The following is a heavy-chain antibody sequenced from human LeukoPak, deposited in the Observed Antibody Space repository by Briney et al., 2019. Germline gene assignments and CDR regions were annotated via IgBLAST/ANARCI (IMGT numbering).Heavy chain of an antibody. D-gene: IGHD3-22*01. V-gene: IGHV3-23*01. CDR3: AKDFGSGYHYNYFDY. CDR1: GFTFSSFA. Sequence: GGSLRLSCAASGFTFSSFAMSWVRQAPGKGLEWVSAISGSGGSTYYADSAKGRFTISRDNSKNTLYLQMNSLRAEDTATYYCAKDFGSGYHYNYFDYWGQGTLVTVSS. J-gene: IGHJ4*02. CDR2: ISGSGGST.